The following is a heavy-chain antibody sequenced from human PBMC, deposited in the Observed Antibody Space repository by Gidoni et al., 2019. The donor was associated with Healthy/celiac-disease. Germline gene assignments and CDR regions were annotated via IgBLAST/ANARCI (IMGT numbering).Heavy chain of an antibody. CDR3: ARAGNICSSGCNHYYYYGMDV. CDR1: GGTSSSYA. V-gene: IGHV1-69*01. J-gene: IGHJ6*02. CDR2: IIPIFGTA. D-gene: IGHD6-19*01. Sequence: QVQLVQSGAEVKKPGSSVKVSCKASGGTSSSYAISWVRQAPGQGLEWMGGIIPIFGTANYAQKFQGRVTITADESTSTAYMELSSLRSEDTAVYYCARAGNICSSGCNHYYYYGMDVWGQGTTVTVSS.